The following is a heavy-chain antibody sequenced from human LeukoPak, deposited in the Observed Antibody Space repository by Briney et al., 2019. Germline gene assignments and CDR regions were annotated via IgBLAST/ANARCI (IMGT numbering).Heavy chain of an antibody. CDR1: GFSFSSYG. CDR3: ATESIGRHYDY. V-gene: IGHV3-21*01. Sequence: GGSLRLSCAASGFSFSSYGFNWVRQAPGKGLEWVTSIGPTGTDTYHADSVKGRFTISRDNAKNSLYLQMDSLRAEDTAVYYCATESIGRHYDYWGQGTLLTVSS. D-gene: IGHD3-3*02. J-gene: IGHJ4*02. CDR2: IGPTGTDT.